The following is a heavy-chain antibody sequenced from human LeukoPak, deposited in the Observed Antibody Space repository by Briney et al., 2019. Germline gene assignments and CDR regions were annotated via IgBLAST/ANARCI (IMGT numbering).Heavy chain of an antibody. J-gene: IGHJ4*02. Sequence: GGSLRLSCAASGFRFNNYAMNWGRQTPGKGLQWVSAISGSGESTYYADSVKGRFTISRGNSKNTVYLQMNSLRAEDTAIYYCAKDVSAWGPFDYWGQGALVTVSS. V-gene: IGHV3-23*01. D-gene: IGHD3-16*01. CDR3: AKDVSAWGPFDY. CDR1: GFRFNNYA. CDR2: ISGSGEST.